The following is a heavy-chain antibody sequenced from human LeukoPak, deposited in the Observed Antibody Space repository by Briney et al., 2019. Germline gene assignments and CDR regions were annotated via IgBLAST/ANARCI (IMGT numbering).Heavy chain of an antibody. D-gene: IGHD3-16*01. CDR3: ARGFRGRTSTWFDL. V-gene: IGHV4-34*01. J-gene: IGHJ5*02. CDR2: INRSVST. Sequence: SETLSLTCAVYGGSFSGYYWIWIRQSPGKGLEWIGEINRSVSTNYNPSLKSRVTISADTSKNQFSLKLSSVTAADTAVYYCARGFRGRTSTWFDLWGQGTLVTVSA. CDR1: GGSFSGYY.